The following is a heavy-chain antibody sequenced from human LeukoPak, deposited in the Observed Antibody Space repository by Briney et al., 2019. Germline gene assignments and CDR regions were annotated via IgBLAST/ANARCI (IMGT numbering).Heavy chain of an antibody. D-gene: IGHD6-19*01. V-gene: IGHV1-69*06. J-gene: IGHJ6*03. Sequence: GASVKVSCKASGGTFSSYAISWVRQAPGQGLEWMGRIITIFGTANYAQKFQGRVTITADKSTNTAYLELSSLRSEDTAVYYCARGDSGWTFFADYYYMDVWGKGTTVTVSS. CDR3: ARGDSGWTFFADYYYMDV. CDR2: IITIFGTA. CDR1: GGTFSSYA.